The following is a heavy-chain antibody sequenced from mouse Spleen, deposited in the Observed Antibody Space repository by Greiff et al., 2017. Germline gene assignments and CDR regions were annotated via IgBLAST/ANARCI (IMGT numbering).Heavy chain of an antibody. CDR3: ARHYYGSSYDWYFDV. D-gene: IGHD1-1*01. CDR2: ISGGGSYT. J-gene: IGHJ1*01. Sequence: EVKLVESGGGLVKPGGSLKLSCAASGFTFSSYGMSWVRQTPEKRLEWVATISGGGSYTYYPDSVKGRFTISRDNAKNNLYLQMSSLRSEDTALYYCARHYYGSSYDWYFDVWGAGTTVTVSS. V-gene: IGHV5-9-2*01. CDR1: GFTFSSYG.